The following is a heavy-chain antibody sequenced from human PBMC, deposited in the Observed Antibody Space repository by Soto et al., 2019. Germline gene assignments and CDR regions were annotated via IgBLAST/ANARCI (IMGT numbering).Heavy chain of an antibody. CDR3: ARDNLAYCGGDCGFDI. J-gene: IGHJ3*02. Sequence: QVQLVQSGAEVKKPGASVKVSCKAYGYTFTSYGISWVRQAPGQGLEWMGWISAYNGKTNYAQKLQGRVTMTTDTSYSTANMELRSLRSDDTSVYYWARDNLAYCGGDCGFDIWGQGTMVTVSS. CDR1: GYTFTSYG. CDR2: ISAYNGKT. D-gene: IGHD2-21*02. V-gene: IGHV1-18*04.